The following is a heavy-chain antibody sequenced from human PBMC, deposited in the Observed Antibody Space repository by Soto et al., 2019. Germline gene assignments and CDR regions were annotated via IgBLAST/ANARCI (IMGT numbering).Heavy chain of an antibody. D-gene: IGHD6-6*01. J-gene: IGHJ6*02. CDR1: GYSFTSYW. CDR3: ARFSSSRVGYYYGMDV. CDR2: IDPSDSYT. V-gene: IGHV5-10-1*01. Sequence: GESLKISCKGSGYSFTSYWISWVRQMPGKGLEWMGRIDPSDSYTNYSPSFQGHVTISADKSISTAYLQWSSLKASDTAMYYCARFSSSRVGYYYGMDVWGQGTTVTVSS.